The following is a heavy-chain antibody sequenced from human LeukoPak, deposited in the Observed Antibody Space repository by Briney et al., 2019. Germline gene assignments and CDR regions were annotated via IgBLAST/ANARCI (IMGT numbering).Heavy chain of an antibody. V-gene: IGHV3-49*04. D-gene: IGHD5-18*01. Sequence: GGSLRLSCAASGFTFINAWMAWVRQAPGKGLEWVGFIRSKAYGGTTECAASVKGRFTISRDDSKSIAYLQMNSLKTEDTAVYYCTRAPPYSYGYYYYYMDVWGKGTTVTVSS. CDR1: GFTFINAW. CDR2: IRSKAYGGTT. CDR3: TRAPPYSYGYYYYYMDV. J-gene: IGHJ6*03.